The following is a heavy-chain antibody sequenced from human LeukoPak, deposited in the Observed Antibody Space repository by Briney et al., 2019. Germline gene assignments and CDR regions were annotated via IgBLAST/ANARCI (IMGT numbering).Heavy chain of an antibody. CDR2: ISGSGGST. D-gene: IGHD3-9*01. Sequence: GGSLRLSCAASGFTFSSYAMSWVRQAPGKGLEWVSAISGSGGSTYYADSVKGRFTISRDNSKNTLYLQMYSLRAEDTAVYYCAKEVRYFDWFLQSMGFDYWGQGTLVTVSS. V-gene: IGHV3-23*01. CDR3: AKEVRYFDWFLQSMGFDY. J-gene: IGHJ4*02. CDR1: GFTFSSYA.